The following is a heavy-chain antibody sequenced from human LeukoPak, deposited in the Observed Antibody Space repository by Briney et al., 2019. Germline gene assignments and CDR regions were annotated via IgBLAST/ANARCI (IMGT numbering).Heavy chain of an antibody. V-gene: IGHV4-34*01. Sequence: SETLSLTCAVYGGSFSGYYWSGIREPRGKGLEGIGENNHSGRTNYKPSLKKRVTISVDRSNHQFSLTPSSVTAADTAVYYCARAGPYYDFWRGPFDYWGQGTLVTVFS. CDR3: ARAGPYYDFWRGPFDY. D-gene: IGHD3-3*01. CDR2: NNHSGRT. J-gene: IGHJ4*02. CDR1: GGSFSGYY.